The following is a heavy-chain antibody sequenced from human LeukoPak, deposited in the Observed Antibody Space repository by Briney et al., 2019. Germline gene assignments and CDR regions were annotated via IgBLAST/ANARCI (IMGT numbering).Heavy chain of an antibody. V-gene: IGHV1-8*01. J-gene: IGHJ4*02. CDR2: MNPNSGNT. CDR1: GYTFTSYD. D-gene: IGHD3-3*01. Sequence: ASMKVSCKASGYTFTSYDINWVRQATGQGLEWMGWMNPNSGNTGYAQKFQGRVTMTRNTSISTAYMELSSLRSEDTAVYYCAREWGSGYYQDFDYWGQGTLVTVSS. CDR3: AREWGSGYYQDFDY.